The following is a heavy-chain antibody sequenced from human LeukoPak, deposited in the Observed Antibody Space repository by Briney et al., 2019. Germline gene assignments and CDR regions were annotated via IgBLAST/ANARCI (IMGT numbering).Heavy chain of an antibody. Sequence: SETLSLTCTVSGGSISSGDYCWSWIRQPPGKGLEWIGYIYYSGSTYYNPSLKSRVTISVDTSKNQFSLKLSSVTAADTAVYYCARHSGIHAFDIWGQGTMVTVSS. CDR3: ARHSGIHAFDI. J-gene: IGHJ3*02. CDR1: GGSISSGDYC. V-gene: IGHV4-30-4*01. D-gene: IGHD1-14*01. CDR2: IYYSGST.